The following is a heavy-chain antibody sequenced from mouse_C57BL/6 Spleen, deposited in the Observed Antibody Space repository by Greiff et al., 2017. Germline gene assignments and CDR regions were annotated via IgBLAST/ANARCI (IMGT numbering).Heavy chain of an antibody. D-gene: IGHD2-5*01. V-gene: IGHV1-64*01. CDR2: IHPNSGST. Sequence: QVQLQQPGAELVKPGASVKMSCKASGYTFTSYWMNWVKQRPGQGLEWIGMIHPNSGSTNYNEKFKSKATLTVDKSSSTAYMQLSSLTSEDSAVYYCARSDSNVFAYWGQGTLVTVSA. CDR3: ARSDSNVFAY. J-gene: IGHJ3*01. CDR1: GYTFTSYW.